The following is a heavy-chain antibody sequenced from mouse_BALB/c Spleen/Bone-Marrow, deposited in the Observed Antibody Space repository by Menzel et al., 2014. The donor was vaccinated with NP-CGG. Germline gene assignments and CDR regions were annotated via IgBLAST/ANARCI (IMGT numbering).Heavy chain of an antibody. Sequence: QLVASGAVLVRSVFSVKISCKGSGYTFTDYAMHWVKQSHAKSLEWIGVISTYYGDASYNQKFKGKATMTVDKSSSTAYMELARXTSEXSXXXYXAXDAMDYWGQGTSVTVSS. CDR3: AXDAMDY. V-gene: IGHV1S137*01. J-gene: IGHJ4*01. CDR1: GYTFTDYA. CDR2: ISTYYGDA.